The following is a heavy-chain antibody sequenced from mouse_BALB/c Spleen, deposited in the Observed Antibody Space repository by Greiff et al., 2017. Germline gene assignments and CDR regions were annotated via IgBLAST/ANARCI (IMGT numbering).Heavy chain of an antibody. CDR2: IYPGSGST. CDR3: ERVDGSAFAY. J-gene: IGHJ3*01. D-gene: IGHD1-1*01. Sequence: QVQLQQSGPELVKPGASVKMSCKASGYTFTDDVISWVKQRTGQGLEWIGEIYPGSGSTYYNEKFKGKATLTADKSSNTAYMQLSSLTSEDSAVYYCERVDGSAFAYWGQGTLVTVSA. CDR1: GYTFTDDV. V-gene: IGHV1-77*01.